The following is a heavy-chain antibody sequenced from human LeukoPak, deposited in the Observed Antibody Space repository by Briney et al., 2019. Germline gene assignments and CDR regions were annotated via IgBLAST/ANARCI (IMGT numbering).Heavy chain of an antibody. D-gene: IGHD5-24*01. CDR3: ARDVVEMATITSYYYYMDV. V-gene: IGHV3-48*03. Sequence: PGGSLRLSCAASGFTFSSYEMNWVRQAPGKGLEWVSYISSSGSTIYYADSVKGRFTISRDNAKNSLYLQMNSVRAEDTPVYYCARDVVEMATITSYYYYMDVWGKGTTVTVSS. CDR1: GFTFSSYE. J-gene: IGHJ6*03. CDR2: ISSSGSTI.